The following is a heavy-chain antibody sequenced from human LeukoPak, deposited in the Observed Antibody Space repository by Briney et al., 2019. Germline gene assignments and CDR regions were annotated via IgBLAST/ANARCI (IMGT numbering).Heavy chain of an antibody. J-gene: IGHJ4*02. CDR1: GFTLSSYA. D-gene: IGHD1-26*01. CDR3: AKRASYYFDY. CDR2: ISGSGGTT. V-gene: IGHV3-23*01. Sequence: PGGSLRLSCAGSGFTLSSYAMSWVRQAPGKGLEWVSAISGSGGTTYYADSLKGRFTISRDNSKNTLYLQMSSLRAEDTAVYYCAKRASYYFDYWGQGTLVTVSS.